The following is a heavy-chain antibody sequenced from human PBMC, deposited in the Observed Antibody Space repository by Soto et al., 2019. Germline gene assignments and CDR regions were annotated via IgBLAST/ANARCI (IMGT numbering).Heavy chain of an antibody. CDR1: GYTFTSYA. J-gene: IGHJ4*02. Sequence: GASVKVSCKASGYTFTSYAMHWVRQAPGQRLEWMGWINAGNGNTKYSQKFQGRVTITRDTSASTAYMELSSLRSEDTAVYYCARAYLRFPAPVYFAYWGQGTLVTVSS. V-gene: IGHV1-3*01. CDR2: INAGNGNT. D-gene: IGHD1-26*01. CDR3: ARAYLRFPAPVYFAY.